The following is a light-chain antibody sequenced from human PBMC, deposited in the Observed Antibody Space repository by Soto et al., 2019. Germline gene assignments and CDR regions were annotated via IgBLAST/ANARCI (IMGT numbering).Light chain of an antibody. CDR3: QQYGSSGT. CDR1: QSVGSD. Sequence: ETVLTQSPATLSLSPGERATLSCRASQSVGSDLVWYQQKPGQAPRLLIYGASNRATGIPDRFSGSGSGTDFTLTISRLEPEDFAVYYCQQYGSSGTFGQGTKVDIK. J-gene: IGKJ1*01. CDR2: GAS. V-gene: IGKV3-20*01.